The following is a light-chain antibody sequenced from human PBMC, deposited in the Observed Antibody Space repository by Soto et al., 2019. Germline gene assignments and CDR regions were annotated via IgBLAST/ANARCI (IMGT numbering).Light chain of an antibody. V-gene: IGKV1-39*01. CDR2: GAS. Sequence: DIRMTQSPSSLSASVGDRVTITFRASQSISTYLNCYQHKPGKSPKLLIYGASSLQSGVPSRVSSSGSRTDFTIIISGLPPEDSATYYCQQSYSDHLFGGGTKVDIK. CDR1: QSISTY. CDR3: QQSYSDHL. J-gene: IGKJ4*01.